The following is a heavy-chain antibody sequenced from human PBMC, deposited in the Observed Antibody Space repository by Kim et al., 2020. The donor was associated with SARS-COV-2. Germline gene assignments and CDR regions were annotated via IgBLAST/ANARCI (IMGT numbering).Heavy chain of an antibody. CDR3: AKGVATAIDY. Sequence: ASVKVSCKASGYTFTSYAILWVCQAPGQGLEWMGWINAGNGNTKYSQKFQGRVTITRDTSATTAYMELSSLRSEDTAVYYCAKGVATAIDYWGQGTLVTVSS. V-gene: IGHV1-3*01. CDR1: GYTFTSYA. D-gene: IGHD3-10*01. J-gene: IGHJ4*02. CDR2: INAGNGNT.